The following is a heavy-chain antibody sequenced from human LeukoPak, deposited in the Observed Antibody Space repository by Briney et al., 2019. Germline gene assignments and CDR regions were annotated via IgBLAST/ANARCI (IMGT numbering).Heavy chain of an antibody. Sequence: SETLSLTCAVSGASIDSHSWWSWVRQPPGKGLEWIGEIYHSGGANYKPSLKSRVTMSVDASKNHFSLKLTSVTAADTAVYYCAYNRNFALDNWGQGTLVTVSS. CDR3: AYNRNFALDN. D-gene: IGHD1-14*01. J-gene: IGHJ4*02. CDR1: GASIDSHSW. CDR2: IYHSGGA. V-gene: IGHV4/OR15-8*01.